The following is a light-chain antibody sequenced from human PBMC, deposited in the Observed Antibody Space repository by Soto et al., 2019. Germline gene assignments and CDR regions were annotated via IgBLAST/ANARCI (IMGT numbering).Light chain of an antibody. CDR3: CSYPGTDPYV. Sequence: QSALTQPRSVSGSPGQSVTISCTGTSSDVGDYNYVSWYQQHPGKAPKLMIYDVSKRPSGVPDRFSGSKSGNTASLTISGLQAEDEADYHCCSYPGTDPYVFGTGTKVTVL. CDR2: DVS. V-gene: IGLV2-11*01. J-gene: IGLJ1*01. CDR1: SSDVGDYNY.